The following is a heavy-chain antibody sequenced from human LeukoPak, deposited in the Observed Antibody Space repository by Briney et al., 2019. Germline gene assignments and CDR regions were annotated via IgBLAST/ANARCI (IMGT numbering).Heavy chain of an antibody. D-gene: IGHD3-16*01. CDR3: ARDQGDWFDP. Sequence: YPGGSLRLSCAASGFTFSRYSMNWVRQAPGKGLEWVSSISISSNYIYYADSVKGRFTISRDNAKNSLYLQVNSLRAEDTAVYYCARDQGDWFDPWGQGTLVTVSS. J-gene: IGHJ5*02. CDR2: ISISSNYI. V-gene: IGHV3-21*04. CDR1: GFTFSRYS.